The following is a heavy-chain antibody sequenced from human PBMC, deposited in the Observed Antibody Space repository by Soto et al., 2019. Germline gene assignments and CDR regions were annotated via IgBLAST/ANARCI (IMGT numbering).Heavy chain of an antibody. CDR3: ARLNPGAAAGTMVYFSGDY. J-gene: IGHJ4*02. V-gene: IGHV4-39*01. CDR1: GGSISSSSYY. CDR2: IYYRGST. Sequence: QLQLQESGPGLVKPSETLSLTCTVSGGSISSSSYYWGWIRQPPGKGLEWIGSIYYRGSTSYTPSHKSRVPLSVDTSKNQFSLKLSSVTAADTAVYYCARLNPGAAAGTMVYFSGDYWVQGTLVTVSS. D-gene: IGHD6-13*01.